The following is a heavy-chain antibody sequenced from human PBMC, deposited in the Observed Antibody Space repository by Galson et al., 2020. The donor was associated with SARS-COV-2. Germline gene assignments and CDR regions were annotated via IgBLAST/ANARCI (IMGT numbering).Heavy chain of an antibody. D-gene: IGHD6-19*01. J-gene: IGHJ2*01. CDR2: IYNSGNT. CDR3: SRAAVAGPFDY. Sequence: SETLSLTFTVSGGSISSHYWSWIRQSPGKGLEWIGCIYNSGNTDYNPSLKSRVTISIDTSKNQFSLKVSSVTAADTAVYYCSRAAVAGPFDYWGRGTLVTVSS. V-gene: IGHV4-59*11. CDR1: GGSISSHY.